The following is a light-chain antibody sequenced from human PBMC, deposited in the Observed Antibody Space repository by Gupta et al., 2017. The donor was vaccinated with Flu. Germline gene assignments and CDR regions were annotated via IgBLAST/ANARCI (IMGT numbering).Light chain of an antibody. CDR2: DNN. J-gene: IGLJ2*01. CDR3: GTWDTSLTTVV. Sequence: SNSNIGRNYVSWYQQLPGTAPKLLIYDNNKRPSEIPDRFSGSKSGATATLGITGLQTGDDADYYCGTWDTSLTTVVFGGRTKLTVL. V-gene: IGLV1-51*01. CDR1: NSNIGRNY.